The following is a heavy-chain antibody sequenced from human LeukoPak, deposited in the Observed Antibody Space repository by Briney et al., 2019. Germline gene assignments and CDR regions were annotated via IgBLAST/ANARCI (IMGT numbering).Heavy chain of an antibody. V-gene: IGHV1-8*01. D-gene: IGHD4/OR15-4a*01. J-gene: IGHJ6*03. CDR1: GYTFTSYD. CDR2: MNPNSGNT. CDR3: ARSGSGAKYYYYYYYMDV. Sequence: GASVKVSCKASGYTFTSYDINWVRQATGQELEWMGWMNPNSGNTGYAQKFQGRVTMTRNTSISTAYMELGSLRSEDTAVYYCARSGSGAKYYYYYYYMDVWGKGTTVTVSS.